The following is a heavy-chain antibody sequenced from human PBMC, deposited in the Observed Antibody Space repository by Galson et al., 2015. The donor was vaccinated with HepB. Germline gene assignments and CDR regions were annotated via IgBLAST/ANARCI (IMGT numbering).Heavy chain of an antibody. CDR3: ARGGLNSGSPRGFDY. D-gene: IGHD1-26*01. Sequence: SLRLSCAASGFTFSSYSMNWVRQAPGKGLEWVSYISSSSSTIYYADSVKGRFTISRDNAKNSLYLQMNSLRDEDTAVYYCARGGLNSGSPRGFDYWGQGTLVTVSS. CDR1: GFTFSSYS. CDR2: ISSSSSTI. V-gene: IGHV3-48*02. J-gene: IGHJ4*02.